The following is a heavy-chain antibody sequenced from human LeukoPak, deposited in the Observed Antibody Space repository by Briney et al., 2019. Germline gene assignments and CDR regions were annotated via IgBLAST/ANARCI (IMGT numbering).Heavy chain of an antibody. D-gene: IGHD6-13*01. CDR2: IIPIFGTA. CDR1: GGTFSSYA. CDR3: ARAPSGWYWFDP. Sequence: SVKVSCKASGGTFSSYAISWVRQAPGQGLEWMGGIIPIFGTANYAQKFQGRVTITADKSTSTAYMELSSLRSEDTAVYYCARAPSGWYWFDPWGQGTLVTVSS. V-gene: IGHV1-69*06. J-gene: IGHJ5*02.